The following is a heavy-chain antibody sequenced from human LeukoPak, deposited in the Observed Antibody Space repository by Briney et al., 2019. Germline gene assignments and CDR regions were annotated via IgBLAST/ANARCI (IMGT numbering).Heavy chain of an antibody. J-gene: IGHJ4*02. CDR1: AGSISSYY. V-gene: IGHV4-59*08. CDR3: ARRDGTY. CDR2: IYYSGST. Sequence: SETLSLTCTGSAGSISSYYWSWIRQPPGKGLEWIGYIYYSGSTNYNPSLKSRVTISVDTSKNQFSLKLSSVTAADTAVYYCARRDGTYWGQGTLVTVSS. D-gene: IGHD1-26*01.